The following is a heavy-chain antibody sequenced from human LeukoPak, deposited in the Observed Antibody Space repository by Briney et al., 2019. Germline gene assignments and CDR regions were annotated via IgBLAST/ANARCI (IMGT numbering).Heavy chain of an antibody. CDR1: GIVFSNTA. D-gene: IGHD6-19*01. J-gene: IGHJ5*02. Sequence: GGSLRLSCAASGIVFSNTAMNWARQSPGRGLERVSAISGGGERTFYADSVKGRFTISRDNSKNMVYLQMNSLRADDTAIYYCGKDGGQYSSGPEFDPRGQGALVTVSS. CDR3: GKDGGQYSSGPEFDP. CDR2: ISGGGERT. V-gene: IGHV3-23*01.